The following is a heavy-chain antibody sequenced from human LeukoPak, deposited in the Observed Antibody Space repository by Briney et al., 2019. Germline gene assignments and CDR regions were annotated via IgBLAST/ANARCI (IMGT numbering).Heavy chain of an antibody. D-gene: IGHD2-15*01. V-gene: IGHV4-38-2*02. CDR2: IFHSGSV. J-gene: IGHJ4*02. CDR3: ARVVASTSIDS. Sequence: SETLSLTCTVSGDSISDDYWSWIRQPPGKGPEWIGSIFHSGSVYYNPSLRSRVTISVDTSKNQVSLKVTSVTAADTALYYCARVVASTSIDSWGQGILVTVSS. CDR1: GDSISDDY.